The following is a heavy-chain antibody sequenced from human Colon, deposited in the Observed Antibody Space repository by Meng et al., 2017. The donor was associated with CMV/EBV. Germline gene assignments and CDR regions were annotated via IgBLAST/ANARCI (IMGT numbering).Heavy chain of an antibody. Sequence: GVSLKISCAASGFSFSDYWVTWVRQRPGKGLELVANMSPAENEYSYGDSVEGRFTMSRDNAKDSLYLDMTGLRADDTAVYFCATDFGWYRRIYWGQGTLVTVSS. CDR3: ATDFGWYRRIY. CDR1: GFSFSDYW. CDR2: MSPAENEY. D-gene: IGHD6-19*01. V-gene: IGHV3-7*03. J-gene: IGHJ4*01.